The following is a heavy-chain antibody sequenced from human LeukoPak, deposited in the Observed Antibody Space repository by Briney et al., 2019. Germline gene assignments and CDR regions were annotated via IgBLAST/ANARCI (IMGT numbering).Heavy chain of an antibody. Sequence: GGSLRLSCAASGFTFSSYGMHWVRQTPGKGLEWVAFIRYDGNNKYYADSVKGRFTISRDNSKNTLYLQMNSLRVEDTAVYYCAKDYGSGSYYLYYFDYWGQGTLVTVSS. CDR1: GFTFSSYG. CDR3: AKDYGSGSYYLYYFDY. CDR2: IRYDGNNK. D-gene: IGHD3-10*01. V-gene: IGHV3-30*02. J-gene: IGHJ4*02.